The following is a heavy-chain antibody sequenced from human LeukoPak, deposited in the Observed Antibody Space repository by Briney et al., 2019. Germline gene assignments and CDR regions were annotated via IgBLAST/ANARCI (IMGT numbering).Heavy chain of an antibody. V-gene: IGHV4-34*01. Sequence: SETLSLTCAVYGGSFSGYYWSWIRQPPGKGLEWIGEINHSGSTNYNPSLKSRVTISVDTSKNQFSLKLSSVTAADTAVYYCARGYGPRGMDVWGQGTTVTASS. J-gene: IGHJ6*02. CDR3: ARGYGPRGMDV. CDR1: GGSFSGYY. D-gene: IGHD3-10*01. CDR2: INHSGST.